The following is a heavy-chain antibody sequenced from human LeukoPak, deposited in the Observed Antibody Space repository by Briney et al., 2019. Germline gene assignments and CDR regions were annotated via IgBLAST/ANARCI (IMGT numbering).Heavy chain of an antibody. V-gene: IGHV3-21*01. CDR3: ARRSDCSSTSRYTYYYYYYGMDV. J-gene: IGHJ6*02. CDR2: ISSSSSYV. CDR1: GFTFSSYS. Sequence: GGSLRLSCAASGFTFSSYSMNWVRQAPGKGLEWVSSISSSSSYVYYADSVKGRFTISRDNAKNSLYLQMNSLRAEDTAVYYCARRSDCSSTSRYTYYYYYYGMDVWGQGTTVTVSS. D-gene: IGHD2-2*02.